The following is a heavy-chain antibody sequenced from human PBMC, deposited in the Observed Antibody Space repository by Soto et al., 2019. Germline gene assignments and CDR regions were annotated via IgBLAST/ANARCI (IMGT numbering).Heavy chain of an antibody. CDR3: ARTSAAGKYYYGMDV. CDR1: GYSFTTYW. Sequence: PGESLKISCKASGYSFTTYWIGWVRQMPGKGLEWMGIIYPGDSDTRYSPSFQGQVTISADKSISTAYLQWSSLKASDTAMYYCARTSAAGKYYYGMDVWGQGTKVTVSS. J-gene: IGHJ6*02. V-gene: IGHV5-51*01. CDR2: IYPGDSDT. D-gene: IGHD6-13*01.